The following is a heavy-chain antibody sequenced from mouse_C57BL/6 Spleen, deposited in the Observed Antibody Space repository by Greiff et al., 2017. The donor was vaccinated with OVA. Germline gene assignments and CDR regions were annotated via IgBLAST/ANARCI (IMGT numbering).Heavy chain of an antibody. J-gene: IGHJ2*01. CDR3: TTGPLDYYGSSFFDY. V-gene: IGHV14-4*01. CDR1: GFNIKDDY. CDR2: IDPENGDT. Sequence: VQLKESGAELVRPGASVKLSCTASGFNIKDDYMHWVKQRPEQGLEWIGWIDPENGDTEYASKFQGKATITADTSSNTAYLQLSSLTSEDTAVYYCTTGPLDYYGSSFFDYWGQGTTLTVSS. D-gene: IGHD1-1*01.